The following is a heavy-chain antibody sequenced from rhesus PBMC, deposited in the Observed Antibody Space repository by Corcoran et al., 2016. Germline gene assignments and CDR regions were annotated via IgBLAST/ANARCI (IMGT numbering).Heavy chain of an antibody. CDR3: TTGRYREGFDY. J-gene: IGHJ4*01. V-gene: IGHV1-111*02. Sequence: EVQLVQSGAEVKKPGASVKISCKTSGYTFTDYYLHWVRQAPGKGLEERGRIDPKEGEAIPAQKFQDRVTLTAETSTDTAYMELRSLRSGDTAVYYCTTGRYREGFDYWGQGVLVTVSS. CDR1: GYTFTDYY. D-gene: IGHD5-24*01. CDR2: IDPKEGEA.